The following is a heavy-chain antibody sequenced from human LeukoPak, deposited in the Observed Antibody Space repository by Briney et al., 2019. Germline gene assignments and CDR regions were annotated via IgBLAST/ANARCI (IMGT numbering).Heavy chain of an antibody. J-gene: IGHJ4*02. V-gene: IGHV4-34*01. D-gene: IGHD4-23*01. CDR2: INHSGST. Sequence: SETLSLTCAVYGGSFSGYCWSWIRQPPGKGLEWIGEINHSGSTNYNPSLKSRVTISVDTSKNQFSLKLSSVTAADTAVYYCARGDDYGGPRGISYWGQGTLVTVSS. CDR1: GGSFSGYC. CDR3: ARGDDYGGPRGISY.